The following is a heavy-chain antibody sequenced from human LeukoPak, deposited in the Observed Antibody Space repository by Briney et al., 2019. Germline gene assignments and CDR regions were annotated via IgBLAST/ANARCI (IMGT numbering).Heavy chain of an antibody. J-gene: IGHJ3*02. Sequence: SETLSLTCTVSGGSISSGDYYWSWIRQPPGKGLEWIGYIYYSGSTYYNPSLKSRVTISVDTSKNQFSLKLSSVTAADTAVYYCARGPDPYGDSPREAFDIWGQGTMVTVSS. D-gene: IGHD4-17*01. CDR2: IYYSGST. CDR1: GGSISSGDYY. CDR3: ARGPDPYGDSPREAFDI. V-gene: IGHV4-30-4*01.